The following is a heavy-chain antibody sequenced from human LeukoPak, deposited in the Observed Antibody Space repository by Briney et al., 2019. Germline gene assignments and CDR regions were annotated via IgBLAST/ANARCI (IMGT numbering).Heavy chain of an antibody. CDR1: GFTFSSYG. J-gene: IGHJ6*04. CDR3: AKDRGDIVVVPAAMDV. V-gene: IGHV3-30*02. D-gene: IGHD2-2*01. CDR2: IRYDGSNK. Sequence: GGSLRLSCAASGFTFSSYGMHWVRQAPGKGLEWVAFIRYDGSNKYYADSVKGRFTIPRDNSKNTLYLQMNSLRAEDTAVYYCAKDRGDIVVVPAAMDVWGKGTTVTVSS.